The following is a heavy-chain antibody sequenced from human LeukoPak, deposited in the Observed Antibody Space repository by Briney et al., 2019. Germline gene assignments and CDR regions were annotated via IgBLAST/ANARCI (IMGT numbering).Heavy chain of an antibody. CDR1: GGSISSYY. V-gene: IGHV4-59*01. CDR2: IYYSGST. D-gene: IGHD4-17*01. J-gene: IGHJ4*02. Sequence: SETLSLTCTVSGGSISSYYWSWIRQPPGKGLEWIGYIYYSGSTNYNPSLKSRVTISVDTSKYQFSLKLSSVTAADTAVYYCARAPPDGDPPFDYWGQGTLVTVSS. CDR3: ARAPPDGDPPFDY.